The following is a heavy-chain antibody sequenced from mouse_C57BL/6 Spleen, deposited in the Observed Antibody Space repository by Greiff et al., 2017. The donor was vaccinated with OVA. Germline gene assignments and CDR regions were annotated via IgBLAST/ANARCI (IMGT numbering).Heavy chain of an antibody. CDR1: GYTFTSYN. Sequence: LQESGAELVRPGASVKMSCKASGYTFTSYNMHWVKQTPRQGLEWIGAIYPGNGDTSYNQKFKGKATLTVDKSSSTAYMQLSSLTSEDSAVYYCANYYGSSPYAMDYWGQGTSVTVSS. CDR3: ANYYGSSPYAMDY. J-gene: IGHJ4*01. D-gene: IGHD1-1*01. V-gene: IGHV1-12*01. CDR2: IYPGNGDT.